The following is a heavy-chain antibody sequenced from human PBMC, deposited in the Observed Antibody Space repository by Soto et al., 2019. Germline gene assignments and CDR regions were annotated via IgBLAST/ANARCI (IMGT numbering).Heavy chain of an antibody. CDR2: VNPSGATA. CDR3: ARVSGTSMGDFGMDV. CDR1: HITFTNDF. V-gene: IGHV1-46*01. D-gene: IGHD5-18*01. Sequence: GASVKVSCKTSHITFTNDFLHWVRQTPGQGLQWMGLVNPSGATATFAQEFRVRLTMSRDTSASILYMELRNLRPEDTAVYYCARVSGTSMGDFGMDVWGLGTMVTVSS. J-gene: IGHJ6*02.